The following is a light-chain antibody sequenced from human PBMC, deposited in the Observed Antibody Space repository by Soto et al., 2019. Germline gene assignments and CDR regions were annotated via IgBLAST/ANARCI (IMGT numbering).Light chain of an antibody. CDR2: GAS. CDR3: QQYNSWLWT. CDR1: QSVSSN. V-gene: IGKV3-15*01. J-gene: IGKJ1*01. Sequence: EIVMTQSPATLSVSLGDRATLSCRASQSVSSNLAWYQLKPGQAPRLLIYGASTRATGIPARFSGSGSGTEFTLTISSLQSEDFAVYYCQQYNSWLWTFGQGTKVEIK.